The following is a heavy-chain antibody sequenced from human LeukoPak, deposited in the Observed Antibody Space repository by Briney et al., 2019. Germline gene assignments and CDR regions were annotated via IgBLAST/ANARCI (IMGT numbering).Heavy chain of an antibody. Sequence: KASETLSLTCTVSGGSISSYYWSWIRQPPGKGLEWIGYIYTSGSTNYNPSLKSRVTISVGTSKNQFSLKLSSVTAADTAVYYCARHTWEYSSSPFDYWGQGTLVTVSS. CDR3: ARHTWEYSSSPFDY. CDR2: IYTSGST. D-gene: IGHD6-6*01. J-gene: IGHJ4*02. V-gene: IGHV4-4*09. CDR1: GGSISSYY.